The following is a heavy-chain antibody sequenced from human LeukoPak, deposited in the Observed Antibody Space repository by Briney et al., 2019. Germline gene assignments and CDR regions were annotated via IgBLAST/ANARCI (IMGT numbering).Heavy chain of an antibody. CDR1: GGSISSGGYY. CDR3: ARLPRKGYSSSWYYFDY. V-gene: IGHV4-31*03. CDR2: IYYSGST. D-gene: IGHD6-13*01. Sequence: PSETLSLTCTVSGGSISSGGYYWSWIRQHPGEGLEWIGYIYYSGSTYYNPSLKSRVTISVDTSKNQFSLKLSSVTAADTAVYYCARLPRKGYSSSWYYFDYWGQGTLVTVSS. J-gene: IGHJ4*02.